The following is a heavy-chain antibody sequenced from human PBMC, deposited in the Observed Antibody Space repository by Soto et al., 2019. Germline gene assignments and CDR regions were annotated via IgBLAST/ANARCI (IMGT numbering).Heavy chain of an antibody. CDR1: GGSISSYY. Sequence: QVQLQESGPGLVKPSETLSLTCNVSGGSISSYYWSWIRQPPGKGLEYIGHVYNSGSTIHSPSLKSRATISVDTSKNQFSLKLTSVTAADTAVYYCAGGSSLCWECFHHSGQGIRMTVSS. CDR3: AGGSSLCWECFHH. V-gene: IGHV4-59*01. CDR2: VYNSGST. J-gene: IGHJ1*01. D-gene: IGHD2-2*01.